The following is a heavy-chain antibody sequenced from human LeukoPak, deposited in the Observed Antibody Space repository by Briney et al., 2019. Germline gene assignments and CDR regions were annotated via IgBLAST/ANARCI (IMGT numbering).Heavy chain of an antibody. V-gene: IGHV3-21*01. J-gene: IGHJ4*02. CDR3: ARDEYSSSPGYFDY. CDR2: ISTTSSYI. D-gene: IGHD6-6*01. Sequence: GGSLRLXCAASGFTFSSYSMNWVRQAPGKGLEWVACISTTSSYIYHADSLKGRFTISRDDAKNSLYLQMNSLRAEDTAVYFCARDEYSSSPGYFDYWGQGTLVTVSS. CDR1: GFTFSSYS.